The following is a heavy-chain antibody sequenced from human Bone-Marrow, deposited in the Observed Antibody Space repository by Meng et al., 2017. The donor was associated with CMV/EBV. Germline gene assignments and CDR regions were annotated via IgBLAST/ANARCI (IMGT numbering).Heavy chain of an antibody. J-gene: IGHJ3*02. CDR3: AREWRRRRYDGNYNVPDGFDI. CDR1: GYTFAGHY. Sequence: ASVKVSCKASGYTFAGHYLHWVRQAPGQGLEWMGWINPNSGATNYAQKFRGRATMTRDTSTRTAYMDLSRLRSDDTALYYCAREWRRRRYDGNYNVPDGFDIWGQRTMVTVSS. CDR2: INPNSGAT. D-gene: IGHD1-26*01. V-gene: IGHV1-2*02.